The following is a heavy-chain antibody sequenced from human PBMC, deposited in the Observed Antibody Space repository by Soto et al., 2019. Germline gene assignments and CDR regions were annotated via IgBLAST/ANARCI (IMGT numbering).Heavy chain of an antibody. CDR2: INAGNGNT. CDR1: GYTFTSYA. D-gene: IGHD4-4*01. CDR3: ARGHCSNYQWFDP. Sequence: ASVKVSCKASGYTFTSYAMHWVRQAPGQRLEWMGWINAGNGNTKYSQKFQGRVTITRDTSASTAYMELSSLRSEDTAVYYCARGHCSNYQWFDPWGQGTLVTVSS. J-gene: IGHJ5*02. V-gene: IGHV1-3*01.